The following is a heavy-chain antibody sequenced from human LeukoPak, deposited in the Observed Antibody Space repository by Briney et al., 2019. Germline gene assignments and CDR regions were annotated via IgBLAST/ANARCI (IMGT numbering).Heavy chain of an antibody. Sequence: GGSLRLSCAASGFTFSSYSMNWVRQAPGKGLEWVSSISSSSSYIYYADSAKGRFTISRDNAKNSLYLQMNSLRAEDTAVYYCARDPKSYYYDSSGYYRGWGQGTLVTVSS. CDR3: ARDPKSYYYDSSGYYRG. V-gene: IGHV3-21*01. CDR1: GFTFSSYS. D-gene: IGHD3-22*01. J-gene: IGHJ4*02. CDR2: ISSSSSYI.